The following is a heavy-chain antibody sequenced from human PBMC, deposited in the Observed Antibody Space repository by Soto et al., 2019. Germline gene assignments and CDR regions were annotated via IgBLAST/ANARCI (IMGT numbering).Heavy chain of an antibody. D-gene: IGHD6-6*01. CDR1: GGSISSYY. V-gene: IGHV4-59*01. Sequence: SETLSLTCTVSGGSISSYYWSWIRQPPGKGLEWIGYIYYSGSTNYNPSLKSRVTISVDTSKNQFSLKLSSVTAADTAVYYCDRFSKYSSYDYWGQGTLVTVSS. J-gene: IGHJ4*02. CDR3: DRFSKYSSYDY. CDR2: IYYSGST.